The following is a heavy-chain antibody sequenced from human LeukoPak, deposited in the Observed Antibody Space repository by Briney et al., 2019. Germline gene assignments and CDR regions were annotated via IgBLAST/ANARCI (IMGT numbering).Heavy chain of an antibody. D-gene: IGHD2/OR15-2a*01. J-gene: IGHJ6*02. CDR2: IDSGGTT. Sequence: GGSLRLSCAASGFTVSNSYMTWVRQAPGKGLEWVSVIDSGGTTHYADSVKGRFTISRDNSKNTLYLQMNSLRVKDTAVYFCARNIRNYYGMDVWGQGTTVTVSS. CDR3: ARNIRNYYGMDV. V-gene: IGHV3-66*01. CDR1: GFTVSNSY.